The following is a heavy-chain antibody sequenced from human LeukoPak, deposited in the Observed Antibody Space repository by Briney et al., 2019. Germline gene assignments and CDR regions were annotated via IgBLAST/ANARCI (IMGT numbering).Heavy chain of an antibody. CDR2: ISDSGGST. D-gene: IGHD3-9*01. CDR3: AKNSGYDILTGWDYFDY. CDR1: GYTFTSYG. V-gene: IGHV3-23*01. J-gene: IGHJ4*02. Sequence: SCKASGYTFTSYGISWVRQAPGKGLEWVSAISDSGGSTYYADSVKGRFTISRDNSKNTLYLQMNSLRAEDTAVYYCAKNSGYDILTGWDYFDYWGQGTLVTVSS.